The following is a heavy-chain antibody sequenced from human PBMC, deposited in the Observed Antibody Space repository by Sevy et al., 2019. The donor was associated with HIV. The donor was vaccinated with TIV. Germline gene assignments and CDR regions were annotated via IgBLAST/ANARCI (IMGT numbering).Heavy chain of an antibody. CDR2: LKSDVYGGTV. V-gene: IGHV3-49*04. CDR3: TRWKAAQSIFDY. CDR1: GFTFGDYC. Sequence: GGSLRLSCTASGFTFGDYCMSWVRQAPGKGLEWVAFLKSDVYGGTVDHATSVRGRFIISRDDSKTIAYLQMNDLKTEDTGVYYCTRWKAAQSIFDYWGQGALVTVSS. J-gene: IGHJ4*02. D-gene: IGHD6-13*01.